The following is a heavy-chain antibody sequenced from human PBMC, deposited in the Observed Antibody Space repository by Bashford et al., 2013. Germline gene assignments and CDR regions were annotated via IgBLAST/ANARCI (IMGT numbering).Heavy chain of an antibody. CDR3: ARDWLVASDI. J-gene: IGHJ3*02. V-gene: IGHV3-48*03. Sequence: VRQAPGKGLEWVSYISSSGSTIYYADSVKGRFTISRDNAKNSLYLQMNSLRAEDTAVYYCARDWLVASDIWGQGTMVTVSS. D-gene: IGHD6-19*01. CDR2: ISSSGSTI.